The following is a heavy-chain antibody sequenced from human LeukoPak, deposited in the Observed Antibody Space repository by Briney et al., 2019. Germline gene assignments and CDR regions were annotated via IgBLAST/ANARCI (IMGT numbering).Heavy chain of an antibody. D-gene: IGHD5/OR15-5a*01. CDR1: GFIFSSYG. Sequence: PGGSLRLSCAASGFIFSSYGMHWVRQARGKGLEWVAFMRYDGSNKYYADSVKGRFTISRDNSKNTLYLQMNSLRAEDTAVYYCAKDTVKVSTISRAPHYTDVWGKGTTVTISS. J-gene: IGHJ6*03. CDR2: MRYDGSNK. V-gene: IGHV3-30*02. CDR3: AKDTVKVSTISRAPHYTDV.